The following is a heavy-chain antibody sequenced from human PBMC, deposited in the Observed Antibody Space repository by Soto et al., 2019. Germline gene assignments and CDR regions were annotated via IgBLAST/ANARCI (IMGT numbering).Heavy chain of an antibody. V-gene: IGHV4-59*01. Sequence: SETLSLTCTASGGSISSSYWGGIRQPPGKGLEWIGYIYYSGSTNYNPSLKGRVTISVDTSKNQFSLKLSSVTAADTAVYYCARVATPSTSGSYWYFDLWGRGTLVTVSS. J-gene: IGHJ2*01. CDR2: IYYSGST. D-gene: IGHD2-2*01. CDR1: GGSISSSY. CDR3: ARVATPSTSGSYWYFDL.